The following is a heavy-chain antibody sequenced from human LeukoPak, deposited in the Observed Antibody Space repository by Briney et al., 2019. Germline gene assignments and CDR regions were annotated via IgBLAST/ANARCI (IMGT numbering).Heavy chain of an antibody. CDR3: TRKGEGWLQLKVNDY. Sequence: GGSLRLSCAASGFTFSDYTMNWVRQAPGKGLEWVACITTRSSYMYYADSVKGRFTISRDNAKNSLYLQMNSLKTEDTAVYYCTRKGEGWLQLKVNDYWGQGTLVTASS. J-gene: IGHJ4*02. V-gene: IGHV3-21*03. CDR1: GFTFSDYT. CDR2: ITTRSSYM. D-gene: IGHD5-24*01.